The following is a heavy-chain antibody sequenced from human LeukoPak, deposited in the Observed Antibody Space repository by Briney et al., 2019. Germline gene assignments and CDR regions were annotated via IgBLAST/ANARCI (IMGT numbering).Heavy chain of an antibody. J-gene: IGHJ4*02. V-gene: IGHV3-64D*06. CDR2: ISSNGGST. D-gene: IGHD3-22*01. CDR1: GFTFSTYS. Sequence: GGSLRLSCAASGFTFSTYSMNWVRQAPGKGLEYVSAISSNGGSTYYADSVKGRFTISRDNSKNTLYLQMSSLRAEDTAVYYCVKDINGYDSSVFDYWGQGTLVTVSS. CDR3: VKDINGYDSSVFDY.